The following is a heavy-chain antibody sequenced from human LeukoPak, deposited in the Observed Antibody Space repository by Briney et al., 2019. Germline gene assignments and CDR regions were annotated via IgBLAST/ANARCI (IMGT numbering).Heavy chain of an antibody. Sequence: PGGSLRLSCAASGFTFSSYVMHWVRQAPGKGLEWVAIISYDGSNEYYADSVKGRFTISGDNSKNTLYLQMNSLRAEDTAVYYCAKGAESLWFGELLNAFDIWGQGTMVTVSS. CDR3: AKGAESLWFGELLNAFDI. CDR2: ISYDGSNE. V-gene: IGHV3-30*04. CDR1: GFTFSSYV. D-gene: IGHD3-10*01. J-gene: IGHJ3*02.